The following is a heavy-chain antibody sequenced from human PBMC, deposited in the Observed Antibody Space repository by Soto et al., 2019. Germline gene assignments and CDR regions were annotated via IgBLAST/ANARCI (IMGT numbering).Heavy chain of an antibody. V-gene: IGHV4-31*11. CDR2: LFHTGST. J-gene: IGHJ4*02. D-gene: IGHD2-8*01. Sequence: QVQLPESGRGLVKPSQTLSLTCAVSGASVSSGDSYWRWIRQRQGKGLGWIGYLFHTGSTYYNPSLESRVNISPDSSKNRVSLQVSSATAADTAVYFCTRAPYCTIATCFIHFDSWGQGSLGTASA. CDR3: TRAPYCTIATCFIHFDS. CDR1: GASVSSGDSY.